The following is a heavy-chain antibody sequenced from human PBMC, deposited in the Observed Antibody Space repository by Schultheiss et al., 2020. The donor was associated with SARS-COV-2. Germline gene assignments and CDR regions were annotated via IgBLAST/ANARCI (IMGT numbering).Heavy chain of an antibody. D-gene: IGHD3-22*01. Sequence: SQTLSLTCTVSGGSISSYYWSWIRQPPGKGLEWIGYIYYSGSTNYNPSLKSRVTISVDTSKNQFSLKLSSVTAADTAVYYCASDSSGYFSHWYFDLWGRGTLVTVSS. CDR3: ASDSSGYFSHWYFDL. CDR1: GGSISSYY. CDR2: IYYSGST. J-gene: IGHJ2*01. V-gene: IGHV4-59*12.